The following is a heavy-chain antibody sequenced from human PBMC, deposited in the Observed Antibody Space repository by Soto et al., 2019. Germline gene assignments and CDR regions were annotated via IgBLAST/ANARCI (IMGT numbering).Heavy chain of an antibody. CDR1: GFTFDDYA. J-gene: IGHJ4*02. Sequence: PGGSLRLSCAASGFTFDDYAMHWVRQAPGKGLEWVSGISWNSGSIGYADSVKGRFTISRDNAKNSLYLQMNSLRAEDTALYYCAGSSWYGDYFDYWGQGNLVTVS. V-gene: IGHV3-9*01. CDR2: ISWNSGSI. CDR3: AGSSWYGDYFDY. D-gene: IGHD6-13*01.